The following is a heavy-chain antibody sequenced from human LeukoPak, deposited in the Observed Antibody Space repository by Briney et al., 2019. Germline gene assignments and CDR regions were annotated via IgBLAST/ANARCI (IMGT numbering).Heavy chain of an antibody. CDR3: ARDQEYSGSYYRYFDF. J-gene: IGHJ4*02. D-gene: IGHD1-26*01. Sequence: PSETLSLTCTVSGGSLSSYYWSWIRQPPGKGLEWIGYIYSRGLTRGSTNYNPSLKSLVTISVDTSKNQFSLKLSSVTAADTAVYYCARDQEYSGSYYRYFDFWGQGALVTVSS. CDR1: GGSLSSYY. V-gene: IGHV4-59*01. CDR2: IYSRGLTRGST.